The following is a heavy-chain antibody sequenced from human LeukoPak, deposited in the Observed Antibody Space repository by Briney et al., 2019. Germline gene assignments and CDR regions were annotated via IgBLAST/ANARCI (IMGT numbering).Heavy chain of an antibody. V-gene: IGHV3-7*01. J-gene: IGHJ4*02. CDR3: ARVGTWELQRVFEY. CDR2: IHKAGTES. Sequence: GGSLRLSCAASGFTFTDYWMTWVRQVPGKGLEWVANIHKAGTESYYVDSVKGRFAISRDNAKNSLYLQLSSLRVDDAAVYYCARVGTWELQRVFEYWGQGTLVTVSS. CDR1: GFTFTDYW. D-gene: IGHD1-26*01.